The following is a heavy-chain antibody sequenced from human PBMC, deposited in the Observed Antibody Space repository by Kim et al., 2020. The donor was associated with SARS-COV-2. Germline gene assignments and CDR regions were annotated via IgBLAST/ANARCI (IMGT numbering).Heavy chain of an antibody. CDR3: AKDQSPIMITFGGVIGSFDC. CDR2: ISGSGGST. D-gene: IGHD3-16*02. V-gene: IGHV3-23*01. J-gene: IGHJ4*02. Sequence: GGSLRLSCAASGFTFSSYAMSWVRQAPGKGLEWVSAISGSGGSTYYADSVKGRFTISRDNSKNTLYLQMNSLRAEDTAVYYCAKDQSPIMITFGGVIGSFDCWGQGTLVTVSS. CDR1: GFTFSSYA.